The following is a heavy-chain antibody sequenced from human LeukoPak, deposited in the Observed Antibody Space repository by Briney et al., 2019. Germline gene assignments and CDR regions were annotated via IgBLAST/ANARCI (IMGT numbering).Heavy chain of an antibody. CDR1: GGSISSYY. CDR3: ARHRERKQWLDNFDY. CDR2: IYYSGST. J-gene: IGHJ4*02. V-gene: IGHV4-59*08. Sequence: TSETLSLTCTVSGGSISSYYWSWIRQPPGKGLEWIGYIYYSGSTNYNPSLKSRVTISVDTSKNQFSLKLSSVTAADTAVYYCARHRERKQWLDNFDYWGQGTLVTVSS. D-gene: IGHD6-19*01.